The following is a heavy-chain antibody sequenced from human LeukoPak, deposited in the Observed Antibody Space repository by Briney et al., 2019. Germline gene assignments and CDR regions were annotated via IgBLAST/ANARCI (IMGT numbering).Heavy chain of an antibody. Sequence: SETLSLTCTVSGGSISYYYWSWIRQPPGKRLEWIGYIYYSGSTNYNPSLKSRVTISVDTSKNQFSLKLSSVTAADTAVYYCASYDSSGASGNWGQGTLVTVSS. CDR1: GGSISYYY. D-gene: IGHD3-22*01. J-gene: IGHJ4*02. CDR3: ASYDSSGASGN. CDR2: IYYSGST. V-gene: IGHV4-59*08.